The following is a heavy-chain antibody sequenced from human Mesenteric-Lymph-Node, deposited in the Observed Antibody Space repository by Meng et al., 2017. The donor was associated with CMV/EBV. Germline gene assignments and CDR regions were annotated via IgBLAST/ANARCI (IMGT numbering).Heavy chain of an antibody. CDR2: IKEDGSDK. V-gene: IGHV3-7*01. J-gene: IGHJ4*02. Sequence: GESLKISCAASGFTFSSYSMNWVRQAPGKAPEWVAYIKEDGSDKYYVDSVKGRFTISRDNGKNSLSLQMNSLRDEDTAIYYCARDSSGYDCWGQGTLVTVSS. CDR1: GFTFSSYS. CDR3: ARDSSGYDC. D-gene: IGHD5-12*01.